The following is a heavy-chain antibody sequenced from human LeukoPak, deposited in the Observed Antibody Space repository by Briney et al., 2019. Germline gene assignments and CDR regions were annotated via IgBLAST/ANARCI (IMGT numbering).Heavy chain of an antibody. D-gene: IGHD5-18*01. CDR2: IYYSGST. CDR1: GAAIGSDVFS. Sequence: SQTLSLTCSISGAAIGSDVFSWNWIRQFPGKGLEWIGYIYYSGSTYYNPSLKSRVTISVDTSKNQFSLKLSSVTAADTAVYYCARDGDTAMVWDYWGQGTLVTVSS. J-gene: IGHJ4*02. CDR3: ARDGDTAMVWDY. V-gene: IGHV4-31*03.